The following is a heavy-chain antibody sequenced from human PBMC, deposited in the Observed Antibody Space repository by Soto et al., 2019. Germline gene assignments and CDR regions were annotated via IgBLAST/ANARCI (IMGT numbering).Heavy chain of an antibody. CDR1: GGFTSTNNW. CDR3: ARSPPSSYYGGSGTFDY. D-gene: IGHD3-10*01. Sequence: QLQLQESGPGLVRPSGTLSLTCAVSGGFTSTNNWWSWVRQPPGKVLEWIGDAYHSGRTEYNPSLKSRVSISVDKSKNQIALKLTSATAADTAVYYCARSPPSSYYGGSGTFDYWGQGTRVTVSS. V-gene: IGHV4-4*02. CDR2: AYHSGRT. J-gene: IGHJ4*02.